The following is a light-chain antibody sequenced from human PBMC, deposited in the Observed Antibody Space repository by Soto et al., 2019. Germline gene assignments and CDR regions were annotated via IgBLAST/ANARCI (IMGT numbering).Light chain of an antibody. J-gene: IGLJ2*01. CDR3: ISYAGSNNML. CDR1: FNDVGGYDY. V-gene: IGLV2-8*01. CDR2: EVS. Sequence: QSVLTQPPSTSGSPGQSVTISCTGTFNDVGGYDYVSWYQQHPGKAPKLLIYEVSKRPSGVPDRFSGSKSGNTASLTVSGLQAEDEADYHCISYAGSNNMLFGGGTKLTVL.